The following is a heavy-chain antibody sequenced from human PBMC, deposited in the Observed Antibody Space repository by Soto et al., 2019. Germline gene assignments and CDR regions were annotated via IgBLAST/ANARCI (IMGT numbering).Heavy chain of an antibody. J-gene: IGHJ6*02. CDR2: IIPIFGTA. D-gene: IGHD3-10*01. Sequence: SVKVSCKASGGTFSSYAISWVRQAPGQGLEWMGGIIPIFGTANYAQKFQGRVTITADESTSTAYMELSSLRSEDTAVYYCARDRSISPYYYYGMNVWGQGTMVTVSS. V-gene: IGHV1-69*13. CDR1: GGTFSSYA. CDR3: ARDRSISPYYYYGMNV.